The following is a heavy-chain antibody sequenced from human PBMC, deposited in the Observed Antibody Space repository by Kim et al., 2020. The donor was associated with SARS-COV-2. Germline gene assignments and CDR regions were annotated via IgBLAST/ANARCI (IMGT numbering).Heavy chain of an antibody. CDR2: ISYDGSNK. CDR3: ARGYSSSSKYYYYYMDV. Sequence: GGSLRLSCAASGFTFSSYAMHWVRQAPGKGLEWVAVISYDGSNKYYADSVKGRFTISRDNSKNTLYLQMNSLRAEDTAVYYCARGYSSSSKYYYYYMDV. J-gene: IGHJ6*03. CDR1: GFTFSSYA. D-gene: IGHD6-6*01. V-gene: IGHV3-30-3*01.